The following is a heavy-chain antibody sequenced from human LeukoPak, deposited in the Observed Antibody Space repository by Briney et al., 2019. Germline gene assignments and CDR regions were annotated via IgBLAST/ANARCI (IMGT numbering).Heavy chain of an antibody. D-gene: IGHD6-6*01. CDR1: GFTFSSYA. J-gene: IGHJ4*02. V-gene: IGHV3-23*01. CDR2: ISGAGGST. CDR3: ARSSIAATKGRYYFDY. Sequence: GGSLRLSCAASGFTFSSYAMSWVRQAPGKGLEWVSAISGAGGSTYYADSVKGRFTVSRDSSHNTVSLQMNSLRAEDTAVYDCARSSIAATKGRYYFDYWGQGTLVTVSS.